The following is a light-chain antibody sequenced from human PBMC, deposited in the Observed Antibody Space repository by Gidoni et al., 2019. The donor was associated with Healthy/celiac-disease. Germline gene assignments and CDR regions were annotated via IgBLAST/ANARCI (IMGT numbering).Light chain of an antibody. CDR1: QGISNS. CDR2: AAS. V-gene: IGKV1-NL1*01. J-gene: IGKJ4*01. CDR3: QQYYSTPPLT. Sequence: DIQMTQYPPSLSASVGDRVTITCRASQGISNSLAWYQQKPGKAPKLLLSAASRLESGVPSRFSGSGSGTDYTLTISSLQPEDFATYYCQQYYSTPPLTFGGGTKVEIK.